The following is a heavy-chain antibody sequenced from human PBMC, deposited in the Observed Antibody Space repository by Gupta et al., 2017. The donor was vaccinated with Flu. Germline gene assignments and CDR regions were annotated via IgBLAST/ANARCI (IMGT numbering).Heavy chain of an antibody. Sequence: EVQLLESGGGLVQPGGSLKLSCAASGFPFSSYAMAWVRQAPGKGLEWVSAITVSGGSAFYSVSAKGRFTISRDNSKNTLYLQMNSLRAEDTAIYYCAKVVSLTIAARLDSWGQGTLVTVSS. J-gene: IGHJ4*02. CDR1: GFPFSSYA. V-gene: IGHV3-23*01. CDR3: AKVVSLTIAARLDS. CDR2: ITVSGGSA. D-gene: IGHD6-6*01.